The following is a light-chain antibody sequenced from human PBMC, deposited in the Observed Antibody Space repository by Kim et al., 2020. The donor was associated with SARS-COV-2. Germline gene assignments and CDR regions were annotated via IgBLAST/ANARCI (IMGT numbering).Light chain of an antibody. V-gene: IGLV6-57*03. CDR1: SGSIASSY. CDR3: QSYDSSKDCV. J-gene: IGLJ3*02. Sequence: KTVTISCTRSSGSIASSYVQWYQQRPGSAPSTVIYDDNERPSGVPDRFSGSIDSSSNTASLTISGLRTEDEADYYCQSYDSSKDCVFGGGTQLTVL. CDR2: DDN.